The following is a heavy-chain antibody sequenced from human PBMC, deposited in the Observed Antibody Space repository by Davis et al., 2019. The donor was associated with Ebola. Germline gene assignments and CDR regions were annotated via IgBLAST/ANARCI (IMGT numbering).Heavy chain of an antibody. Sequence: GESLKISCAASGFTFSDHYMDWVRQAPGQGLEWVARIRNKGNSYTTEYAASVKGRFTTSRDDSENSHYLQMNSLKTEDTAVYYCARGSVGTAFRAFDIWGQGTMVTVSS. J-gene: IGHJ3*02. CDR2: IRNKGNSYTT. CDR3: ARGSVGTAFRAFDI. D-gene: IGHD5-18*01. CDR1: GFTFSDHY. V-gene: IGHV3-72*01.